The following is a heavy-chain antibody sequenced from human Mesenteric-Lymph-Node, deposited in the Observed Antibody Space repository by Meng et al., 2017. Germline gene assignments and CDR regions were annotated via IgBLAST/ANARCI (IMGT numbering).Heavy chain of an antibody. D-gene: IGHD6-19*01. Sequence: QGALQAPGPGLVKPSGTLSLTCAVSGGSISSSHWWSWVRQPPGKGLEWIGEIYHSGSSNYNPSLKGRVTISADKSKNHFSLKLSSVTAADTAVYYCARTFSSGWSLFQHWGQGTLVTVSS. CDR1: GGSISSSHW. V-gene: IGHV4-4*02. CDR2: IYHSGSS. J-gene: IGHJ1*01. CDR3: ARTFSSGWSLFQH.